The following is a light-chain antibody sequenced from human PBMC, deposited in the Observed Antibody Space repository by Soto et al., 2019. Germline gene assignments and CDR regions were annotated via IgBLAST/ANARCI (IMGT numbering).Light chain of an antibody. J-gene: IGKJ1*01. CDR3: HQYKTYWT. CDR2: KAS. CDR1: QSISSW. Sequence: DIQMTQSPSTLSASVGDRVTITCRASQSISSWLAWYQQKPGKAPKLLIYKASSLQSGVPSRFSGGGSGTEFPLTISSLQPDDFATYYCHQYKTYWTFGHGTKVEMK. V-gene: IGKV1-5*03.